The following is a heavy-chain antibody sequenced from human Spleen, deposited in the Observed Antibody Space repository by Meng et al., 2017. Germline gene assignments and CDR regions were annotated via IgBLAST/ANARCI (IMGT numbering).Heavy chain of an antibody. CDR1: GGSISRYY. CDR2: IYASGST. Sequence: SETLSLTCTVSGGSISRYYWSWIRQPAGKGLEWIGRIYASGSTKYNPSLKSRVTMSVDTSKNQFSLKLNSVTAADTAVYYCARLIQASKYYYDSSGLTYYFNYWGQGTLVTVSS. D-gene: IGHD3-22*01. J-gene: IGHJ4*02. V-gene: IGHV4-4*07. CDR3: ARLIQASKYYYDSSGLTYYFNY.